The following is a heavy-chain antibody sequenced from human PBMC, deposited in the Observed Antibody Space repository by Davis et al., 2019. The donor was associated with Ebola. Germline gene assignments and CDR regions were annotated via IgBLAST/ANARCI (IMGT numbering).Heavy chain of an antibody. CDR3: ARGSTTDYYGMDV. CDR1: GGSFSGYY. Sequence: PSETLSLTCAVYGGSFSGYYWSWIRQPPGKGLEWIGEINHSGSTNYNPSLKSRVTISVDTSKNQFSLKLSSVTAADTAVYYCARGSTTDYYGMDVWGQGTTVTVSS. CDR2: INHSGST. J-gene: IGHJ6*02. D-gene: IGHD2/OR15-2a*01. V-gene: IGHV4-34*01.